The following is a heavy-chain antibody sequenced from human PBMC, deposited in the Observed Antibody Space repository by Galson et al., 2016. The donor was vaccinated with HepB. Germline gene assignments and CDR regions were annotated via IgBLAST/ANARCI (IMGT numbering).Heavy chain of an antibody. CDR1: GFTVSNNY. V-gene: IGHV3-23*01. CDR3: AKGRSLAAAVSIWFDP. Sequence: SLRLSCAASGFTVSNNYLSWVRQAPGKGLEWVSSISGSGGSTFYADSVKGRFTISRDNSNNTLFLQMNSLRAEDTAVYYCAKGRSLAAAVSIWFDPWGQGTLVTVSS. J-gene: IGHJ5*02. CDR2: ISGSGGST. D-gene: IGHD6-13*01.